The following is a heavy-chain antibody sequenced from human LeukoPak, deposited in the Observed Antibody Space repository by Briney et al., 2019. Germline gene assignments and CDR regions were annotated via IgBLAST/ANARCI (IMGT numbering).Heavy chain of an antibody. CDR2: IKQDGGET. Sequence: PGGSLRLSCAASGFTFSSYWMSWVRQAPGKGLEWVSNIKQDGGETYYADSVKGRFTISRDNAKNSLYLQMNSLRAEDTAVYYCTELGITMIGGVWGKGTTVTISS. J-gene: IGHJ6*04. CDR1: GFTFSSYW. V-gene: IGHV3-7*01. CDR3: TELGITMIGGV. D-gene: IGHD3-10*02.